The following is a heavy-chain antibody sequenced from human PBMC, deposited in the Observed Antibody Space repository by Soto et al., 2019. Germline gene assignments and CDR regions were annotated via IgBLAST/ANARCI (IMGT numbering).Heavy chain of an antibody. CDR3: ARVRGYSYGKAFDI. V-gene: IGHV1-18*01. CDR2: ISAYNGNT. Sequence: ASVKVSCKASGYTFSNYGISWVRQAPGQGLEWMGWISAYNGNTNYAQKLQGRVTMTTDTSTSTAYMELRSLGSDDTAVYYCARVRGYSYGKAFDIWGQGTMVTVSS. D-gene: IGHD5-18*01. J-gene: IGHJ3*02. CDR1: GYTFSNYG.